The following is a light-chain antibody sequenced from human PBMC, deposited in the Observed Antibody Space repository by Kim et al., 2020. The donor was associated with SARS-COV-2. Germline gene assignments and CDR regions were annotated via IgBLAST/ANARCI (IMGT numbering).Light chain of an antibody. CDR3: ASWDDSLRAWV. J-gene: IGLJ3*02. Sequence: GQRVSISCSGSTSNIGGNFVHWYQHVPGTAPKLVIYKTNEWPSGVRDRFSGSKSGTSAFLAISGLRSEDEADYFCASWDDSLRAWVFGGGTQLTVL. CDR2: KTN. V-gene: IGLV1-47*01. CDR1: TSNIGGNF.